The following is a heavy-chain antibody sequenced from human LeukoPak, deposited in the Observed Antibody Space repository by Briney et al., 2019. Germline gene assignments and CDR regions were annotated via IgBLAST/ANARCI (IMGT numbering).Heavy chain of an antibody. CDR3: AREGPDSSGWYRPFDY. J-gene: IGHJ4*02. CDR2: FSGSGGST. Sequence: GGSLRLSCAASGFTFSSYSIYWVRQAPGKGLEWVSTFSGSGGSTYYADSVKGRFTISRDNSKNTLYLQMNSLRAEDTAVYYCAREGPDSSGWYRPFDYWGQGTLVTVSS. CDR1: GFTFSSYS. D-gene: IGHD6-19*01. V-gene: IGHV3-23*01.